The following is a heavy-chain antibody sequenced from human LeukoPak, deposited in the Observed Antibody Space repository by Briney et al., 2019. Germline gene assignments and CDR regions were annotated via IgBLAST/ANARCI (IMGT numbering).Heavy chain of an antibody. CDR2: ISWNSGSI. J-gene: IGHJ1*01. D-gene: IGHD2-15*01. Sequence: PGRSLRLSCAASGFTFDDYAMHWVRQAPGKGLEWVSGISWNSGSIGYADSVKGRFTISRDNAKNSLYLQMNSLRAEDTALYYCAKDSNLGYCSGGSCYGYFQHWGQGTLVTVSS. CDR3: AKDSNLGYCSGGSCYGYFQH. CDR1: GFTFDDYA. V-gene: IGHV3-9*01.